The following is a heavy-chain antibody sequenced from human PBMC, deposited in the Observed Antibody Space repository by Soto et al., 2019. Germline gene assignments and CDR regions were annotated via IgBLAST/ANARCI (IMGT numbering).Heavy chain of an antibody. Sequence: SETLSLTCTVSGGSISSYYWSWIRQPPGKGLEWIGYIYYSGSTNYNPSLKSRVTISVDTSKNQFSLKLSSVTAADTAVYYCARDERLWEFNWFDPWGQGTLVTVSS. CDR2: IYYSGST. J-gene: IGHJ5*02. CDR3: ARDERLWEFNWFDP. CDR1: GGSISSYY. D-gene: IGHD3-16*01. V-gene: IGHV4-59*12.